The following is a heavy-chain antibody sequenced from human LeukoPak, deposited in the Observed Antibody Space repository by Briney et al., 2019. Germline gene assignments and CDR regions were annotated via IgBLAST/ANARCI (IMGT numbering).Heavy chain of an antibody. CDR1: GYTLTELS. CDR2: FDPEDSET. J-gene: IGHJ4*02. V-gene: IGHV1-24*01. CDR3: ATVTKGPEWEPRIHGFDY. Sequence: ASAKVSCKVSGYTLTELSMHWVRQAPGKGLEWMGGFDPEDSETIYAQKFQGRVTMTEDTSTDTAYMELSSLGSEDTAVYYCATVTKGPEWEPRIHGFDYWGQGTLVTVSS. D-gene: IGHD1-26*01.